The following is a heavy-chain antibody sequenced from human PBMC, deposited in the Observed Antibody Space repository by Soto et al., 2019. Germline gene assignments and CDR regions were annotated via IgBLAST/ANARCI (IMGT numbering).Heavy chain of an antibody. CDR2: ISGSGGST. CDR1: GFTFSSYA. J-gene: IGHJ4*02. D-gene: IGHD3-22*01. V-gene: IGHV3-23*01. Sequence: EVQLLESGGGLVQPGGSLRLSCAASGFTFSSYAMSWVRQAPGKGLEWVSAISGSGGSTYYADSVKGRFTISRDNSKNTLYLQMNSLRAEDTAVHYCAKDEGSGYWGIDYWGPGNLVTDSS. CDR3: AKDEGSGYWGIDY.